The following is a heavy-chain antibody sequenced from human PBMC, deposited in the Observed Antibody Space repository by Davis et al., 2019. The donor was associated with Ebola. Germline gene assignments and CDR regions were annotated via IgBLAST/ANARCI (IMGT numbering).Heavy chain of an antibody. CDR3: ARRFALRDPTEDY. CDR2: IFPGDSDT. V-gene: IGHV5-51*01. D-gene: IGHD4-17*01. CDR1: GYSFTSYW. Sequence: GESLKISCKGSGYSFTSYWIVWVRQMPGKGLECMGIIFPGDSDTRYSPSFQGQVTISADKSISTAYLQWSSLKASDTAMYYCARRFALRDPTEDYWGQGTLVTVSS. J-gene: IGHJ4*02.